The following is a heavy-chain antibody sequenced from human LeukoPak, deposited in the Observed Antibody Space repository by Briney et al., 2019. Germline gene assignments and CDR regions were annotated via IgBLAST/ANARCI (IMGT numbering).Heavy chain of an antibody. CDR2: IWYDGSDK. Sequence: PGRSLRLSCAASGFTFNTYGMNWVRQAPGKGLEWVAIIWYDGSDKYYAESVKGRFTISRDNSKNTMYLQVNSLRAEDTAVYYCARVGCTGGSCLAYNYYAMDVRGQGTTVTVSS. D-gene: IGHD2-15*01. J-gene: IGHJ6*02. CDR3: ARVGCTGGSCLAYNYYAMDV. CDR1: GFTFNTYG. V-gene: IGHV3-33*01.